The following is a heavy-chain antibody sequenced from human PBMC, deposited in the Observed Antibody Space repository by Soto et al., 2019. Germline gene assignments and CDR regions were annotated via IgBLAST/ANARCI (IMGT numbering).Heavy chain of an antibody. CDR1: GYTFTNFY. D-gene: IGHD3-10*01. CDR2: INPFNYST. V-gene: IGHV1-18*01. CDR3: ARDRASVELRGVSPGCYYMDV. J-gene: IGHJ6*03. Sequence: QVQLVQTGNEVKKPGASVKVSCKASGYTFTNFYLTWARQAPGQGLEWLGWINPFNYSTNYAQKLQGRATLTTDTSTTPAFMELRSLKSDDTAVYFWARDRASVELRGVSPGCYYMDVWGTGTTVPVSS.